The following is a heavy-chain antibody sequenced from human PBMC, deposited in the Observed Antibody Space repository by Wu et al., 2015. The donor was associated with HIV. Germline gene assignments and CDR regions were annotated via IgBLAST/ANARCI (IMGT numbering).Heavy chain of an antibody. D-gene: IGHD5-24*01. J-gene: IGHJ4*02. CDR1: GGTFSNYA. Sequence: QVQLVQSGAEVKKPGSSVKVSCKASGGTFSNYAINWVRQAPGQGLEWMGGINPKSGGANYAQDFKGRLTMTRDTSITTVYMELKRLTSEDTAMYFCARSHKWLQLRYQGIFDYWGQGTLVTVSS. V-gene: IGHV1-2*02. CDR3: ARSHKWLQLRYQGIFDY. CDR2: INPKSGGA.